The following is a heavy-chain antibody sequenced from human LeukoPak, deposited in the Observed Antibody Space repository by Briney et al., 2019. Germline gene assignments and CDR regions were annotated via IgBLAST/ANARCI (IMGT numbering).Heavy chain of an antibody. J-gene: IGHJ3*02. CDR1: GGSISSGSYY. V-gene: IGHV4-61*02. Sequence: PSETLSLTCTVSGGSISSGSYYWSWIRQPAGKGLEWIGRIYTSGSTNYNPSLKSRVTISVDTSKNQFSLKLSSVTAADTAVYYCARPGYPDAFDIWGQGTMVTVSS. CDR2: IYTSGST. D-gene: IGHD3-16*02. CDR3: ARPGYPDAFDI.